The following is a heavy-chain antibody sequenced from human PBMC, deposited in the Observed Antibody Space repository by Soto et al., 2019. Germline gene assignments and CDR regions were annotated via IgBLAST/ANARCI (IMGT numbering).Heavy chain of an antibody. Sequence: GGSLRLSCAASGFALSSFDMDWVRQAPGKGLEWVSYINMDGGSTHYAESVKGRFTISRDNARNSLSLQMDSLRVEDTAVYYCVRDHSGLKDFDYWGQGTLVTVSS. J-gene: IGHJ4*02. CDR3: VRDHSGLKDFDY. CDR1: GFALSSFD. V-gene: IGHV3-48*03. D-gene: IGHD3-10*01. CDR2: INMDGGST.